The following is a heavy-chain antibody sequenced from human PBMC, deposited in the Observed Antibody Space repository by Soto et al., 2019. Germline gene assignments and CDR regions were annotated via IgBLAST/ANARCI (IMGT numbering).Heavy chain of an antibody. Sequence: KVSCKASGGTFSSYTISWVRQAPGQGLEWMGRIIPILGIANYAQKFQGRVTITADKSTSTAYMELSSLRSEDTAVYYCARAEEPYNWFDPWGQGTLVTVSS. V-gene: IGHV1-69*02. CDR2: IIPILGIA. CDR3: ARAEEPYNWFDP. J-gene: IGHJ5*02. CDR1: GGTFSSYT. D-gene: IGHD1-26*01.